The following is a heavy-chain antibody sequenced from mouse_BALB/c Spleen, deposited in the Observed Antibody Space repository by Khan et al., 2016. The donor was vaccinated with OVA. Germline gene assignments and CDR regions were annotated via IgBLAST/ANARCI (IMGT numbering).Heavy chain of an antibody. CDR1: GFSLSNYG. V-gene: IGHV2-9*02. Sequence: VQLQESGPGLVAPSQTLSITCTVSGFSLSNYGVHWVRQPPGKGLEWLGVIWAGGSTNHNSALMSSLSISKDDSKSQVFLKLHSLQTDDTAMYYCARAFYNGAWFAYWGQGTLVTVSA. CDR3: ARAFYNGAWFAY. D-gene: IGHD1-3*01. CDR2: IWAGGST. J-gene: IGHJ3*01.